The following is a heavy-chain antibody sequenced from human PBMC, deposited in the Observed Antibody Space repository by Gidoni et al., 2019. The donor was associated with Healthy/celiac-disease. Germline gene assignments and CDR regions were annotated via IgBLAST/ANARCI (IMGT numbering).Heavy chain of an antibody. CDR1: GGTFSSYA. D-gene: IGHD6-6*01. Sequence: QVQLVQSGAEVKKPASSVKVSCTASGGTFSSYAISWVRQAPGQGLEWMGGIITTCGTANYAQKFQGRVTITADESTSTAYMELSSLRSEDTAVYDCAVVAWYSSSAEIDYWGQGTLVTVSS. J-gene: IGHJ4*02. V-gene: IGHV1-69*01. CDR3: AVVAWYSSSAEIDY. CDR2: IITTCGTA.